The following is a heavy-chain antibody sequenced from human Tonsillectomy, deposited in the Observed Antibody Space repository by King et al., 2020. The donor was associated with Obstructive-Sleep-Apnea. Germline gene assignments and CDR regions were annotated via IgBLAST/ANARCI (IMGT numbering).Heavy chain of an antibody. CDR3: AKDSMDYDTLTGPVDY. V-gene: IGHV3-23*04. J-gene: IGHJ4*02. CDR1: GFTFRTYA. CDR2: ISGSGGRT. D-gene: IGHD3-9*01. Sequence: VQLVESGGGLVQPGGSLRLSCAGSGFTFRTYAMSWVRQAPGKGLEWVSGISGSGGRTYYADSVKGRFTISRDNTKNKLYLQMNSLRDEETAVYYCAKDSMDYDTLTGPVDYWGQGTLVTVSS.